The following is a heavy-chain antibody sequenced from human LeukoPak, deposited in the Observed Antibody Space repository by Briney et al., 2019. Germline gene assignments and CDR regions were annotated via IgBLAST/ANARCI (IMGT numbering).Heavy chain of an antibody. D-gene: IGHD3-22*01. CDR2: IIHSGGT. J-gene: IGHJ4*02. CDR1: GFTVSTNY. Sequence: KAGGSLRLSCAASGFTVSTNYMSWIRQPPGKGLEWIGEIIHSGGTNYNPSLKSRVTISVDTSKNQFSLRLGSVTAADTAVYYCASRPRDSAGYSYFYYFDFWGQGTLVTVSS. V-gene: IGHV4-34*12. CDR3: ASRPRDSAGYSYFYYFDF.